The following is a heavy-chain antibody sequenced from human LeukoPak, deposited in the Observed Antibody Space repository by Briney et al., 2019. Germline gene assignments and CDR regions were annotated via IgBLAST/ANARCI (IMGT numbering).Heavy chain of an antibody. CDR2: ISGSGGST. CDR1: GFTFSTYN. D-gene: IGHD3-9*01. Sequence: GGSLRLSCAASGFTFSTYNMNWVRQAPGKGLEWVSAISGSGGSTYYADSVKGRFTISRNNSKNTLYLQMNSLRAEDTAVYYCAKDRTHYDILTGPPVGPSFDYWGQGTLVTVSS. CDR3: AKDRTHYDILTGPPVGPSFDY. J-gene: IGHJ4*02. V-gene: IGHV3-23*01.